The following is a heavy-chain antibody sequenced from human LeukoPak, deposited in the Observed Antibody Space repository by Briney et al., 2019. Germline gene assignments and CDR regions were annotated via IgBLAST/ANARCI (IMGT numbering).Heavy chain of an antibody. CDR2: ISHTGSSI. Sequence: PGGSLRLSCEASGFTFSDEYMSWIRQAPGKGLEWISYISHTGSSIFYADSVKGRFTISRDNAKNSLYLQMNSLRAEDTAVYYCARDGVGATTEGVWDYWGQGTLVTVSS. J-gene: IGHJ4*02. CDR3: ARDGVGATTEGVWDY. D-gene: IGHD1-26*01. V-gene: IGHV3-11*04. CDR1: GFTFSDEY.